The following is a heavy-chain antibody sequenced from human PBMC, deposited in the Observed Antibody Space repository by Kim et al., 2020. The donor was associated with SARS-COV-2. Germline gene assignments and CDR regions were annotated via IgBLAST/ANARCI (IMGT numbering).Heavy chain of an antibody. CDR3: ARAPIVVVITHFDY. J-gene: IGHJ4*02. V-gene: IGHV4-31*02. Sequence: TPSLKRRVTISVDTSKNQFSRKLSSVTAADTAVYYCARAPIVVVITHFDYWGQGTLVTVSS. D-gene: IGHD3-22*01.